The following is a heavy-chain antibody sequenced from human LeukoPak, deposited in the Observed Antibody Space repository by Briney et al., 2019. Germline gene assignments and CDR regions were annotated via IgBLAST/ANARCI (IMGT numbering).Heavy chain of an antibody. Sequence: GGSLRLSCAASGFTVSSNYMSWVRQASGKGLEWVGRIRSKANSYATEYAASVKGRFTISRDDSKNTSYLQMNSLKTEDTALYYCTLCRDGYHCFDYWGQGTLVTVSS. V-gene: IGHV3-73*01. CDR2: IRSKANSYAT. D-gene: IGHD5-24*01. J-gene: IGHJ4*02. CDR3: TLCRDGYHCFDY. CDR1: GFTVSSNY.